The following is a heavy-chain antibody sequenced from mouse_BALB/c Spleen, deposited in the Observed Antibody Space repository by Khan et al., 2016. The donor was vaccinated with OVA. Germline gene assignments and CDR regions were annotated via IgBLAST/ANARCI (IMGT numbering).Heavy chain of an antibody. V-gene: IGHV1-81*01. CDR3: ARSYDNDGAWFVY. Sequence: QVQLQQPGPELVKPGASVKMSCKASGYKFTDYVISWVKQRTGQGLEWIGDIYPGSGTTYYNERFEGKATLTADKSSNTAYMQFRSLTSEDSAVXFCARSYDNDGAWFVYWGQGTLVTVSA. CDR2: IYPGSGTT. D-gene: IGHD2-4*01. J-gene: IGHJ3*01. CDR1: GYKFTDYV.